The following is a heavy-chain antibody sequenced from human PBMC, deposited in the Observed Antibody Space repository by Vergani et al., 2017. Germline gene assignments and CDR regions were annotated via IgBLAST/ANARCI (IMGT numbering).Heavy chain of an antibody. V-gene: IGHV4-34*01. CDR3: ARGRLLGDYRSFDY. J-gene: IGHJ4*02. Sequence: QVQLQQWGAGLLKPSETLSLTCAVYGGSFSGYYWSWIRQPPGKGLEWIGEINHSGSTNYNPSLTSRVTISVDTSKNQFSLKLSSVTAADTAVYYCARGRLLGDYRSFDYWGQGTLVTVSS. D-gene: IGHD4-17*01. CDR2: INHSGST. CDR1: GGSFSGYY.